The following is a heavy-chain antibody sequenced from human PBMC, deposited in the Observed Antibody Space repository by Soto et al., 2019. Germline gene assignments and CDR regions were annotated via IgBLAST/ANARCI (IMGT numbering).Heavy chain of an antibody. CDR1: GFTFGDYA. CDR3: AKDTARQMVRWYYFDY. J-gene: IGHJ4*02. D-gene: IGHD6-13*01. V-gene: IGHV3-9*01. CDR2: ISWNSGSI. Sequence: GGSLRLSCAASGFTFGDYAMHWVRQAPGKGLEWVSGISWNSGSIGYADSVKGRFTISRDNAKNSLYLQMNSLRAEDTALYYCAKDTARQMVRWYYFDYWCQGILVTVSS.